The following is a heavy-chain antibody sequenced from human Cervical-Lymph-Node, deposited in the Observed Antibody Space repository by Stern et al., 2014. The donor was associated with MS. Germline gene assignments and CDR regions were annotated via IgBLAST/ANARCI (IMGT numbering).Heavy chain of an antibody. D-gene: IGHD4-11*01. V-gene: IGHV2-5*02. J-gene: IGHJ4*02. CDR2: IYWDDDK. CDR3: AHKPSTAGALDY. CDR1: GFSLSTSGVA. Sequence: QITLKESGPTLVRPTQTLTLTCTFSGFSLSTSGVAVGWIRQPPGKALEWLALIYWDDDKRYRPSLKSRRSVTKDTSKNQVVLTMTNMDPMDTATYYCAHKPSTAGALDYWGQGTLVVVSS.